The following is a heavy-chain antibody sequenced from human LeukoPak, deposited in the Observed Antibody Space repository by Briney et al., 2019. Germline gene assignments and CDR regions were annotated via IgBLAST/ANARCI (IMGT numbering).Heavy chain of an antibody. CDR2: ISGSGGST. CDR1: GFIFSNYA. D-gene: IGHD3-10*01. CDR3: AKDHDYYASGPI. J-gene: IGHJ3*02. V-gene: IGHV3-23*01. Sequence: GGSLRLSCAVSGFIFSNYAMNWVRQAPGKGLEWVSAISGSGGSTYYADSVKGRFTISRDNPKNTLYLQMNSLRAKDTAVYYCAKDHDYYASGPIWGQGTMVTVSS.